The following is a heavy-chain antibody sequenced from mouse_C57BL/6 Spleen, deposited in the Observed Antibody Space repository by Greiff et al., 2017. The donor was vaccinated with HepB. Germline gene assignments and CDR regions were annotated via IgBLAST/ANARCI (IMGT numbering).Heavy chain of an antibody. V-gene: IGHV1-80*01. Sequence: VKVVESGAELVKPGASVKISCKASGYAFSSYWMNWVKQRPGKGLAWIGQIYPGAGDTNYNGKFKGKATLTADKASSTAYMQLSSLTSEDSAVYVCARSSYDDDSGWFAYWGQGTLVTVSA. CDR2: IYPGAGDT. D-gene: IGHD2-4*01. CDR3: ARSSYDDDSGWFAY. CDR1: GYAFSSYW. J-gene: IGHJ3*01.